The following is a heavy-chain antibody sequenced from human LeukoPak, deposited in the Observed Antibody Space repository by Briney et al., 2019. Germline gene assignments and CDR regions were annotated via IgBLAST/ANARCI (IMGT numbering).Heavy chain of an antibody. CDR3: AKDIHGDYGGLDY. CDR1: GFTFSSYW. CDR2: INSDGSST. J-gene: IGHJ4*02. V-gene: IGHV3-74*01. Sequence: GGSLRLSCAASGFTFSSYWMHWVRQAPGKGLVWVSRINSDGSSTSYADSVKGRFTISRDNAKNTLYLQMNSLRAEDTAVYYCAKDIHGDYGGLDYWGQGTLVTVSS. D-gene: IGHD4-17*01.